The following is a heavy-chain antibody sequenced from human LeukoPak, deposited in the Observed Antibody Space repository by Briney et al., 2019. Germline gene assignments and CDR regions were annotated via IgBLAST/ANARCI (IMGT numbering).Heavy chain of an antibody. D-gene: IGHD2-15*01. Sequence: GGSLRLSCAASGFTFSSYAMSWVRQAPGKGLEWVSAISGSGGSTYYADSVKGRFTISRDNSKNTLYLQMNSLRAEDTAVYYCAKEPFLVLGYGYYFDYWGQGTLVTVSS. CDR1: GFTFSSYA. V-gene: IGHV3-23*01. CDR2: ISGSGGST. J-gene: IGHJ4*02. CDR3: AKEPFLVLGYGYYFDY.